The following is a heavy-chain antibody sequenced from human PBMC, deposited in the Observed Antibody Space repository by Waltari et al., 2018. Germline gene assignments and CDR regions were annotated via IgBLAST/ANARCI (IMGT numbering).Heavy chain of an antibody. CDR3: ARANGVIVGATGDFDY. J-gene: IGHJ4*02. V-gene: IGHV3-21*01. CDR1: GFSFSSYF. D-gene: IGHD1-26*01. CDR2: ISSSGDSL. Sequence: AASGFSFSSYFMHWVRKAPGKGLEWVSSISSSGDSLYYGDSVRGRVTISRDNAKNSVSLHMNSLRAEDMAVYYCARANGVIVGATGDFDYWGQGTLVTVSS.